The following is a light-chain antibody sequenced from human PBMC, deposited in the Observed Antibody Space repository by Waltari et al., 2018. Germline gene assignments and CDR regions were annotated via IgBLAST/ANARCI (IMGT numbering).Light chain of an antibody. CDR2: SAS. CDR3: QQYNDRRT. Sequence: EIVMMQSPATLSVSPGERATLSCRASQSVSSYVAWYQQKPGQAPRLLIYSASTRATGIPARFSGSGSGTEFTLTISSLQSEVFAVYYCQQYNDRRTFGQGTKVEI. J-gene: IGKJ1*01. V-gene: IGKV3-15*01. CDR1: QSVSSY.